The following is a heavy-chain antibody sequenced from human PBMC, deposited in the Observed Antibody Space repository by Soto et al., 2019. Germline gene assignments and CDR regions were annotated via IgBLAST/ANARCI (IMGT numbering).Heavy chain of an antibody. V-gene: IGHV3-33*01. CDR2: IWDDGNQK. D-gene: IGHD3-16*01. Sequence: GGSLRLSCAASGFTFSNYGMHWVRQAPGKGLEWVAVIWDDGNQKYYVDSVKGRFTISRDNSENTMFLQMNSLTAEDTAVYYCVRGGKTAGAFDIWGQGTMVTVSS. J-gene: IGHJ3*02. CDR3: VRGGKTAGAFDI. CDR1: GFTFSNYG.